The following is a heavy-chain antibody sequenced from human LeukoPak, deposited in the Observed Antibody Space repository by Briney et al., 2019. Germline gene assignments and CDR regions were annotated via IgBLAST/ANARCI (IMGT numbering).Heavy chain of an antibody. Sequence: GASVKVSCKASGYTFTGYYMHWVRQAPGQGLEWMGIINPSGGSTSYAQKFQGRVTMTRDTSTSTVYMELSSLRSEDTAVYYCARDVLQIFGVVRYYGMDVWGQGTTVTVSS. D-gene: IGHD3-3*01. V-gene: IGHV1-46*01. CDR3: ARDVLQIFGVVRYYGMDV. J-gene: IGHJ6*02. CDR1: GYTFTGYY. CDR2: INPSGGST.